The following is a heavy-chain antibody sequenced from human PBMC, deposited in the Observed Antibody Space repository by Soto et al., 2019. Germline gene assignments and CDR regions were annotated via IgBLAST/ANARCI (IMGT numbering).Heavy chain of an antibody. V-gene: IGHV5-51*01. D-gene: IGHD6-6*01. Sequence: ALVISCNVSLKFFRNYWIAWGREMPAKGLERMGVIFVGDSYTSSSHSFEGQVTITADKSTSTVNLYWDSLNPADTAIYYCARHWGSSVAVRPPRDWGQGTQVTVSS. J-gene: IGHJ4*02. CDR2: IFVGDSYT. CDR1: LKFFRNYW. CDR3: ARHWGSSVAVRPPRD.